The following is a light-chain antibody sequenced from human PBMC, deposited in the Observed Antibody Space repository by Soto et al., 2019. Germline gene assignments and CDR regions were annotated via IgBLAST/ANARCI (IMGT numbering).Light chain of an antibody. CDR1: QSVGSNK. CDR2: DAS. Sequence: EIVLTQSPGTLSLSPGERATLSCRASQSVGSNKLAWYQQKRGQAPRFLMYDASTRATGIPDRFSGSGSGRDFTLTISILEPEGFAVYYCQQYGSTPLTFGGGTKVEIK. CDR3: QQYGSTPLT. J-gene: IGKJ4*01. V-gene: IGKV3-20*01.